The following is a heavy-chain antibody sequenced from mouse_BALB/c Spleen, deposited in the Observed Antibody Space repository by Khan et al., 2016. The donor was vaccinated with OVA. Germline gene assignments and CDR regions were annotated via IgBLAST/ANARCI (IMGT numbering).Heavy chain of an antibody. CDR2: ISRGSSTI. V-gene: IGHV5-17*02. D-gene: IGHD2-3*01. Sequence: EVKLEESGGGLVQPGGSRKLSCAASGFTFSSFGMHWVRQAPEKGLEWIAYISRGSSTIYYADTVKGRFTISRDNPKNTLFLKMTSLRSEDTAMYYCASGYWAYGGQGTLVTVSA. CDR3: ASGYWAY. J-gene: IGHJ3*01. CDR1: GFTFSSFG.